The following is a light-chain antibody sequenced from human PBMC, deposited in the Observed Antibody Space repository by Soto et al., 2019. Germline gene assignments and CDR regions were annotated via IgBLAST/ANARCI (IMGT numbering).Light chain of an antibody. Sequence: DIQMTQSPSSLSASVGDRVTITCRASQGISNYLAWYQQKSGKVPKLLIYAASTLQSGVPSRFSGSGSGTDFTLTMSSLQPEDVATYYWQEYNSAPFTCGTGTEVYIK. V-gene: IGKV1-27*01. CDR3: QEYNSAPFT. CDR1: QGISNY. J-gene: IGKJ3*01. CDR2: AAS.